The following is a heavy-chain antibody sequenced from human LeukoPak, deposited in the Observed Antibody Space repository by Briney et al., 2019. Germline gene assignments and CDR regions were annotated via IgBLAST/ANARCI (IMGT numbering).Heavy chain of an antibody. D-gene: IGHD3-3*01. Sequence: HPGGSLRLSCAASGFPFSSYWVHWVRQAPGKGLVWVSRINSAGSTTTYADSVKGRFTISRDNARNTLYLQMNSLRAEDTAVYYCVRNLDFWGDSEDYWGQGTLVTVSS. V-gene: IGHV3-74*01. CDR2: INSAGSTT. J-gene: IGHJ4*02. CDR3: VRNLDFWGDSEDY. CDR1: GFPFSSYW.